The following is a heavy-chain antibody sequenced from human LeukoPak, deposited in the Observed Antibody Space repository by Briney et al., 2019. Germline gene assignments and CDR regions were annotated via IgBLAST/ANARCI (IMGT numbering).Heavy chain of an antibody. CDR1: GFTFSSYA. CDR2: ISSNGGST. Sequence: GGSLRLSCSASGFTFSSYAMHWVRQAPGPGLEYVSAISSNGGSTYYADSVKGRFTISRDNSKTTLYLQMSSLRAEDSAVYYCVNPPHYYGSGSSGDYWGQGTLVTVSS. J-gene: IGHJ4*02. D-gene: IGHD3-10*01. CDR3: VNPPHYYGSGSSGDY. V-gene: IGHV3-64D*06.